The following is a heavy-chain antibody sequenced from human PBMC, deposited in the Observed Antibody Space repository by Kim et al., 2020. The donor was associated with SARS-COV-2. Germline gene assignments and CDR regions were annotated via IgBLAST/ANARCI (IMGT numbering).Heavy chain of an antibody. D-gene: IGHD5-12*01. CDR1: GFALSDHY. CDR2: SGNRADGYTT. Sequence: GGSLRLSCAATGFALSDHYIDWVRHSPGKRLEWVGRSGNRADGYTTEYAASVRDRFTLSRDDSKNSLYLQMNSLKSEDSAVYYCSRGYSGVAIYAFDIWGQGTKVTVS. V-gene: IGHV3-72*01. J-gene: IGHJ3*02. CDR3: SRGYSGVAIYAFDI.